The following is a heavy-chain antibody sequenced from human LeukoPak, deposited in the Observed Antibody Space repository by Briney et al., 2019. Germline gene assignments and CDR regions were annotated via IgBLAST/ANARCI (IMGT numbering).Heavy chain of an antibody. CDR2: VNPSREST. CDR3: ARGPAMAGPFDS. D-gene: IGHD5-18*01. V-gene: IGHV1-2*02. Sequence: GASVKVSCKASGFIFSAYFMNWVRQAPGQGLEWMGWVNPSRESTNYAQKFQGRVTLTTDTSINTAYMELSSLRSDDTAVYYCARGPAMAGPFDSWGQGTLVTVSS. CDR1: GFIFSAYF. J-gene: IGHJ4*02.